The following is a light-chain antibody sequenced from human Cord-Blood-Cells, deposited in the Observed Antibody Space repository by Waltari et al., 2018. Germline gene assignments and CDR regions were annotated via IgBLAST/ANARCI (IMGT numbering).Light chain of an antibody. CDR2: GAS. CDR3: QQYGSSPLT. Sequence: EIVLTQSPGTLSLSPGERATLSCRASQRVSSSYLAWYQQKLGQAPRLLIYGASSRATGIPDRFSGSGSGTDFTLTISRLEPEDFAVYYCQQYGSSPLTFGGGTKVEIK. CDR1: QRVSSSY. J-gene: IGKJ4*01. V-gene: IGKV3-20*01.